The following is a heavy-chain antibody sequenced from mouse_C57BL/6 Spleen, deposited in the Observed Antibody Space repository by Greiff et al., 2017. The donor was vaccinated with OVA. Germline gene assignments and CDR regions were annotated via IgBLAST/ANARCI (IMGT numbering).Heavy chain of an antibody. CDR3: AREIIYYYGSSYHFDV. CDR1: GYTFTSYW. V-gene: IGHV1-55*01. Sequence: QVQLQQPGAELVKPGASVKMSCKASGYTFTSYWITWVKQRPGQGLEWIGDIYPGSGSTNYNEKFKSKATLTVDTSSSTAYMQLSSLTSEDSAVYNCAREIIYYYGSSYHFDVWGTGTTVTVSS. J-gene: IGHJ1*03. D-gene: IGHD1-1*01. CDR2: IYPGSGST.